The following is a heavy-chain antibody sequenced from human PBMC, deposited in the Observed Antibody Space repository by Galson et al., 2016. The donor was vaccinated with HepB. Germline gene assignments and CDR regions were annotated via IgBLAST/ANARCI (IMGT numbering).Heavy chain of an antibody. J-gene: IGHJ4*02. CDR1: RFAFTNYA. Sequence: SLRLSCAASRFAFTNYAMHWVRQAPGKGLEWVAVISYDGSYTYYADSVKGRFTISRDNSKNTLYLQMTSLGAEDTAVYYCANLVVTGDFDYWGQGTLVTVSS. CDR3: ANLVVTGDFDY. D-gene: IGHD7-27*01. V-gene: IGHV3-30*04. CDR2: ISYDGSYT.